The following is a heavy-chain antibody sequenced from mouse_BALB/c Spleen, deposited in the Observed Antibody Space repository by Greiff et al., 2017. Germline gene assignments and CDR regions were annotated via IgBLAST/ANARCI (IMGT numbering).Heavy chain of an antibody. Sequence: EVKLQESGPGLVKPSQSLSLTCTVTGYSITSDYAWNWIRQFPGNKLEWMGYISYSGSTSYNPSLKSRISITRDTSKNQFFLQLNSVTTEDTATYYCAIDGYYFLYAMAYWGQGTSVTVSS. J-gene: IGHJ4*01. CDR3: AIDGYYFLYAMAY. D-gene: IGHD2-3*01. V-gene: IGHV3-2*02. CDR1: GYSITSDYA. CDR2: ISYSGST.